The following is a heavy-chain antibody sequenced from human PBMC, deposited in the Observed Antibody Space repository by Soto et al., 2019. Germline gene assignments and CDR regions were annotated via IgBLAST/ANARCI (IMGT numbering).Heavy chain of an antibody. CDR2: MSYDGSKE. J-gene: IGHJ4*02. Sequence: QVQLVESGGGVVQPGRSLRLSCAASGFTFSHYAMHWVRQAPGKGLEWVALMSYDGSKEYYADSVKGRFTISRDNSKKTLYLQMKSLGAEDTAVYYCAKDGSHTFDYWGQGTLVTVSS. D-gene: IGHD1-26*01. CDR3: AKDGSHTFDY. V-gene: IGHV3-30*18. CDR1: GFTFSHYA.